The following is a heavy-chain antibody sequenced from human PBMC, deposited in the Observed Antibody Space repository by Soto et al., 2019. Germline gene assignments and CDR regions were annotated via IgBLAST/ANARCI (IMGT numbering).Heavy chain of an antibody. J-gene: IGHJ6*02. CDR1: GYSFTSYW. Sequence: GESLKISCKGSGYSFTSYWIGWVRQMPGKGLEWMGIIYPGDSDTRYSPSFQGQVTISADKSISTAYLQWSSLKASDTAMHCCARYDFWSNYYYGMDVWGQGTTVTVSS. CDR3: ARYDFWSNYYYGMDV. D-gene: IGHD3-3*01. V-gene: IGHV5-51*01. CDR2: IYPGDSDT.